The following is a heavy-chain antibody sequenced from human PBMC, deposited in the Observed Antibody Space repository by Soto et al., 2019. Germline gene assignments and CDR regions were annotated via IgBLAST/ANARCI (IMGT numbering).Heavy chain of an antibody. J-gene: IGHJ4*02. CDR3: VRPNFGALTHFDF. CDR1: GYTFTNYW. D-gene: IGHD3-16*01. V-gene: IGHV5-51*01. Sequence: LGESLKISCKAIGYTFTNYWIGWVRQTPGKGLEWMGIIFPGDSDTRYNPSFEGQVTVSADESISTAYLQWNTLKASDTAMYYCVRPNFGALTHFDFWGQGTLVNVSS. CDR2: IFPGDSDT.